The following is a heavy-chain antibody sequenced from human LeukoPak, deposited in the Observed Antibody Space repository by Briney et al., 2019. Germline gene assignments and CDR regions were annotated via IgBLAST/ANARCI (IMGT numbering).Heavy chain of an antibody. Sequence: SETLSLTCTVSGRSVSTGSYYWSWIRQPAGRGLEWIGHIHTSGTMNYNASLKSRVRISVETSKNQFSLKLSSVTAADTALYYCARAPLSSAYLHYYSMDVWGKGTTVTVSS. J-gene: IGHJ6*03. CDR2: IHTSGTM. CDR3: ARAPLSSAYLHYYSMDV. D-gene: IGHD3-3*01. V-gene: IGHV4-61*09. CDR1: GRSVSTGSYY.